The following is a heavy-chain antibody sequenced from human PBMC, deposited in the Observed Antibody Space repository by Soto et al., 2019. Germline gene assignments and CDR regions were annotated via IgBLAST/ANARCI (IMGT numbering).Heavy chain of an antibody. CDR1: GYTFTSYD. J-gene: IGHJ4*02. Sequence: QVQLVQSGAEVKKPGASVKVSCKASGYTFTSYDINWVRQATGQGLEWMGWMNPNSGNTGYAQKFQGRVTMTMNTSISTAYMELSSLRSEDTAVYYCARGKYYDYIWGSYRYIPFDYWGQGTLVTVSS. CDR3: ARGKYYDYIWGSYRYIPFDY. V-gene: IGHV1-8*01. D-gene: IGHD3-16*02. CDR2: MNPNSGNT.